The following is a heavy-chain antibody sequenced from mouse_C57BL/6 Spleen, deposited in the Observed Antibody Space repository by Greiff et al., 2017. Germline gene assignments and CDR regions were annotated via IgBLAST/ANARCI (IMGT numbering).Heavy chain of an antibody. CDR1: GYTFTSYW. CDR2: IDPSDSYT. Sequence: VQLQQPGAELVKPGASVKLSCKASGYTFTSYWMQWVKQRPGQGLEWIGEIDPSDSYTNYNQKFKGKATLTVDTSSSTAYMQLSSLTSEDSAVYYGARVGDFDYWGQGTTLTVSS. V-gene: IGHV1-50*01. J-gene: IGHJ2*01. CDR3: ARVGDFDY.